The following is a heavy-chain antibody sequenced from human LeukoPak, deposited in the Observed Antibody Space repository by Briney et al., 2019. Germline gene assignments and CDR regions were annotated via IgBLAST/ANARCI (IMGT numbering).Heavy chain of an antibody. D-gene: IGHD6-19*01. CDR1: GGSFSGYY. Sequence: SETLSLTCAVYGGSFSGYYWSWIRQPPGKGLEWIGEINHSGSTNYNPSLKSRVTISVVTSKNQFSLKLSSVTAADTAVYYCAGGSGWYFWDDYWGQGTLVTVSS. V-gene: IGHV4-34*01. CDR2: INHSGST. J-gene: IGHJ4*02. CDR3: AGGSGWYFWDDY.